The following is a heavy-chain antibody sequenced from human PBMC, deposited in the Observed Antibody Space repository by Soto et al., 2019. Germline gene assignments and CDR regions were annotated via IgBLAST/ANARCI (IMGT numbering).Heavy chain of an antibody. D-gene: IGHD6-19*01. J-gene: IGHJ3*02. CDR1: GGTFSSYT. CDR2: IIPILGIA. Sequence: QVQLVQSGAEVKKPGSSVKVSCKASGGTFSSYTISWVRQAPGQGLEWMGRIIPILGIANYAQKFQGRVTITADKSTSKAYMELSSLRSEDTAVYYCARGSGSGWYSGAFDIWGQGTMVTVSS. V-gene: IGHV1-69*02. CDR3: ARGSGSGWYSGAFDI.